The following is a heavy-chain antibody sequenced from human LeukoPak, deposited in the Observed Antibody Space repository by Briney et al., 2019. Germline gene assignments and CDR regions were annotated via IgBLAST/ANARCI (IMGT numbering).Heavy chain of an antibody. CDR3: AELGITMIGGV. V-gene: IGHV3-66*01. D-gene: IGHD3-10*02. CDR2: IYSGGST. J-gene: IGHJ6*04. CDR1: GSTVSNNY. Sequence: GGSLTLSCAASGSTVSNNYMRWVRQAPGKGLEWVSLIYSGGSTYYADSVKGRFTISRDNAKNSLYLQMNSLRAEDTAVYYCAELGITMIGGVWGKGTTVTISS.